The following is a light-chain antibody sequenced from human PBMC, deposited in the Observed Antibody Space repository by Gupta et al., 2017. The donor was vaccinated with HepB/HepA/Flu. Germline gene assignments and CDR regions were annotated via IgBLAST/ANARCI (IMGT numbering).Light chain of an antibody. V-gene: IGLV2-14*03. Sequence: QSALTQPASVSGSPGQSITISCTGTSSDVGGYDYVSWYQQHPGKAPKLMIYNVNYQPSGVSDRFSGSKSGNTASQTISGLQAEDEADYYCSSYANNNILVFGGGTKLTVL. CDR1: SSDVGGYDY. J-gene: IGLJ2*01. CDR2: NVN. CDR3: SSYANNNILV.